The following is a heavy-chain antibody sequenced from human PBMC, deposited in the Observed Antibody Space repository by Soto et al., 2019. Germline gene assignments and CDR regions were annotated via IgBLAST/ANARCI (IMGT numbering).Heavy chain of an antibody. V-gene: IGHV3-30*18. CDR3: AKDEEQLVLHYFDY. J-gene: IGHJ4*02. CDR2: ISYDGSNK. CDR1: GFTFSSYG. Sequence: GSLRLSCAASGFTFSSYGMHWVRQAPGKGLEWVAVISYDGSNKYYADSVKGRFTISRDNSKNTLYLQMNSLRAEDTAVYYCAKDEEQLVLHYFDYWGQGTLVTVSS. D-gene: IGHD6-6*01.